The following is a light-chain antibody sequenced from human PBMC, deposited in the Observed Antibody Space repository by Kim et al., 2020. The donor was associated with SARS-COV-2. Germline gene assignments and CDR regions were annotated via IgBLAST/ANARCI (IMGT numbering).Light chain of an antibody. CDR1: QIIETY. J-gene: IGKJ2*01. Sequence: SASVGDRVSITCRASQIIETYLAWYRQKPGKAPALLIYQASSLHIGVPSRFSGSGSGTEFTLTINSLQPDDFATYYCQHYIRFPYTFGQGTKLEI. CDR3: QHYIRFPYT. V-gene: IGKV1-5*01. CDR2: QAS.